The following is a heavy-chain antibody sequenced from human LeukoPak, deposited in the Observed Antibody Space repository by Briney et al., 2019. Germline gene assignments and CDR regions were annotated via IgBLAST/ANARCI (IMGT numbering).Heavy chain of an antibody. J-gene: IGHJ4*02. CDR1: GGSFSGCY. V-gene: IGHV4-34*01. D-gene: IGHD3-10*01. CDR2: IKHSGST. Sequence: PSETLSLTCAVYGGSFSGCYWSWIRQPPGKGLEWIGEIKHSGSTNYNPSLKSRVTISVDTSKNQFSLKLSSVAAADTAVYYCARGRLHYYGSGSRFDYWGQGTLVTVSS. CDR3: ARGRLHYYGSGSRFDY.